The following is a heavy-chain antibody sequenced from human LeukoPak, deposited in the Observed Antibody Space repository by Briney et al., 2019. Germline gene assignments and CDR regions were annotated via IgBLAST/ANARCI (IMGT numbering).Heavy chain of an antibody. D-gene: IGHD3-3*01. CDR3: ARDFGVVTPDAFDI. Sequence: SETLSLTCAVYGGSFSGYYWSWIRQPPGKGLEWIGEINHSGSTNYNPSLKSRVTISVDTSKNQFSLKLSSVTAADTAVYYCARDFGVVTPDAFDIWGQGTMVTVSS. V-gene: IGHV4-34*01. J-gene: IGHJ3*02. CDR2: INHSGST. CDR1: GGSFSGYY.